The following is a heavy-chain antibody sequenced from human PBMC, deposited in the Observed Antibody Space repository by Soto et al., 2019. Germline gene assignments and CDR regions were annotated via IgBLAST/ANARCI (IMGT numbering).Heavy chain of an antibody. CDR1: GGSLSSYC. CDR2: IYSSGGT. Sequence: TWSLSCSGSGGSLSSYCRPLIRLPAGKKLEWIGRIYSSGGTHYNPSLKSRVTISLDTSKNQLSLRLTSVTAADTAGYYCARGRRLPNWSHP. V-gene: IGHV4-4*07. J-gene: IGHJ5*02. CDR3: ARGRRLPNWSHP.